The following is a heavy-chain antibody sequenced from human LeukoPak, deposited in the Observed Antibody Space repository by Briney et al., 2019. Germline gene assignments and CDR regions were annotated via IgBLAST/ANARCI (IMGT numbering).Heavy chain of an antibody. CDR1: GGSISSSNW. CDR2: IFYSGRT. V-gene: IGHV4-4*02. CDR3: ARAREEADDAFDI. J-gene: IGHJ3*02. Sequence: SGTLSLTCAVSGGSISSSNWWSWVRQPPGKGLEWIGYIFYSGRTYYNPSLKSRVTISADTSKNQFSLKLSSVTAADTAVYYCARAREEADDAFDIWGQGTMVTVSS.